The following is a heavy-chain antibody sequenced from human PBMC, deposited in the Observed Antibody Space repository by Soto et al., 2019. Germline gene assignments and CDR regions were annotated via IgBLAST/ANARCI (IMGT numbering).Heavy chain of an antibody. Sequence: QVQLVQSGAEVKKPGSSVKVSCKASGGTFSSYTISWVQQAPGQGLEWMGRIITILGIANYAQKFQGRVTMTADKSTSTAYMELSSLRSEDTAVYYCARQADIVVVPAAISRSYYFDYWGQGTLVTVSS. CDR1: GGTFSSYT. D-gene: IGHD2-2*01. J-gene: IGHJ4*02. CDR2: IITILGIA. V-gene: IGHV1-69*02. CDR3: ARQADIVVVPAAISRSYYFDY.